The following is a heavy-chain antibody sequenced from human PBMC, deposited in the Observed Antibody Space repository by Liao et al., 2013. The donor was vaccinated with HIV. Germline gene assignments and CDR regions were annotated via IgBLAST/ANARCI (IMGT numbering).Heavy chain of an antibody. CDR2: IYYSGST. D-gene: IGHD3-22*01. Sequence: QVQLQESGPGLVKPSQTLSLTCTVSGGSISSGDYYWSWIRQPPGKGLEWIGYIYYSGSTYYNPSLRSRLAMSVDTSRNQFSLKLTSVTAADTAVYYCARPLYSTYSYDNSGPKEAFDIWGQGTMVTVSS. CDR1: GGSISSGDYY. CDR3: ARPLYSTYSYDNSGPKEAFDI. J-gene: IGHJ3*02. V-gene: IGHV4-30-4*08.